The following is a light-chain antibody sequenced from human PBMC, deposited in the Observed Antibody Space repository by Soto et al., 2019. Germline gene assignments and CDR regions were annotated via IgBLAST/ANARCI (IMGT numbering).Light chain of an antibody. CDR2: EGS. Sequence: QSALTQPASVSGSPGQSINISCTGTSSDGGSYNLVSWYQQHPGKAPKLMIYEGSKRPSGVSNRFSGSKSGNTASLTISGLQAEDEADYYCCSYAGSSTLVVFGGGTQLTVL. V-gene: IGLV2-23*01. CDR1: SSDGGSYNL. CDR3: CSYAGSSTLVV. J-gene: IGLJ2*01.